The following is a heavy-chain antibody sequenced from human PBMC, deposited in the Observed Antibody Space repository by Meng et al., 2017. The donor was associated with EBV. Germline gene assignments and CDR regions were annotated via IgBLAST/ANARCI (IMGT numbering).Heavy chain of an antibody. CDR2: SIPIFSTA. CDR3: ARAEIAAADRLDP. D-gene: IGHD6-13*01. CDR1: AGTLIGWA. Sequence: VLLGQSGAERESPGSSVRLLGQASAGTLIGWAISGEQQDPGQELNCMGVSIPIFSTANDTQKFQGRVTITADKSTSTAYMELSSLRSEDTAVYYCARAEIAAADRLDPWGQGTLVTVSS. J-gene: IGHJ5*02. V-gene: IGHV1-69*06.